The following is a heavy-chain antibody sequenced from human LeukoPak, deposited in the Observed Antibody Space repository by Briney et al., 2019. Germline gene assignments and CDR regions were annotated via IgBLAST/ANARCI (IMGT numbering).Heavy chain of an antibody. J-gene: IGHJ3*02. Sequence: SETLPLTCTVSGGSISSYYWSWIRQPAGKGLEWIGCIYTSGSTNYNPSLKSRVTMSVDTSKNQFSLKLSSVTAADTAVYYCASEHPGYCSGGSCYNDGAFDIWGQGTMVTVSS. D-gene: IGHD2-15*01. CDR2: IYTSGST. CDR3: ASEHPGYCSGGSCYNDGAFDI. V-gene: IGHV4-4*07. CDR1: GGSISSYY.